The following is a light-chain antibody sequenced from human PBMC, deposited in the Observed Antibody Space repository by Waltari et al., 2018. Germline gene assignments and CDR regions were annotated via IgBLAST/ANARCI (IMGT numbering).Light chain of an antibody. J-gene: IGKJ2*01. CDR2: GAS. CDR3: QQYGSSPGT. Sequence: EIVLMQSPGTLSLSPGERATLSCRASQSVSSSYLAWYQQKPCQAPRLLIYGASSRATGIPDRFSGSGSGTDFTLTISRLEPEDFAVYYCQQYGSSPGTFGQGTKLEIK. V-gene: IGKV3-20*01. CDR1: QSVSSSY.